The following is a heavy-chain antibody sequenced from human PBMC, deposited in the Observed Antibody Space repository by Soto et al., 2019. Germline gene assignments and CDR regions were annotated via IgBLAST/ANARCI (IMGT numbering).Heavy chain of an antibody. D-gene: IGHD6-6*01. CDR1: GYTFTSYG. J-gene: IGHJ3*02. V-gene: IGHV1-18*01. Sequence: QVQQVQSGPEVKKPGASVKVSCKASGYTFTSYGISWVRQAPGQGLEWMGWIGTYNGNPNYAQKLQGRVTMTTDTSTSTAYMELSSLRSDDTAVFYCARAPLYSTSPKSAFDIWGQGTVVTVSS. CDR3: ARAPLYSTSPKSAFDI. CDR2: IGTYNGNP.